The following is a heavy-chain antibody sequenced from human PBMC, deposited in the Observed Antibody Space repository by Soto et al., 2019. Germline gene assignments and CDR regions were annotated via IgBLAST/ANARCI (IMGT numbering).Heavy chain of an antibody. CDR2: IIPSYDRT. CDR1: GDAFKSYA. J-gene: IGHJ4*02. CDR3: ARDPTNDYGDDTFDY. V-gene: IGHV1-69*06. Sequence: QVLLLQSGSEVKKAGSSVKVSCKASGDAFKSYAIHWVRQAPGQGLEYMGRIIPSYDRTKYAQKFQGRLTLTAVMYTSTVYMELSSLRSEDTAVYYCARDPTNDYGDDTFDYWGQGNKVIVSS. D-gene: IGHD4-17*01.